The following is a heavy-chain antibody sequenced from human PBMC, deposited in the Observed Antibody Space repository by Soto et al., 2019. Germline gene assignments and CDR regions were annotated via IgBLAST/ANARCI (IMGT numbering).Heavy chain of an antibody. CDR2: IIPILGIA. J-gene: IGHJ4*02. V-gene: IGHV1-69*04. Sequence: ASVKVSCKASGGTFSSYTISWVRQAPGQGLEWMGRIIPILGIANYAQKFQGRVTITADKSTSTAYMELSSLRSEDTAVYYCARDRLGEWLRPSFGEYWGQGTLVTVSS. CDR3: ARDRLGEWLRPSFGEY. CDR1: GGTFSSYT. D-gene: IGHD5-12*01.